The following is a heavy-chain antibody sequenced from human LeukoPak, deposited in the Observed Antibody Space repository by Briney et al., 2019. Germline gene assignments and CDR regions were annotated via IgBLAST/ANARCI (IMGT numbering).Heavy chain of an antibody. CDR1: GGSFSGYY. V-gene: IGHV4-34*01. J-gene: IGHJ4*02. D-gene: IGHD3-3*01. CDR3: ARGYYDFWSGYYTPQYFDY. Sequence: ETLSLTCAVYGGSFSGYYWSWIRQPPGKGLEWIGEINHSGSTNYNPSLKSRVTISVDTSKNQFSLKLSSVTAADTAVYYCARGYYDFWSGYYTPQYFDYWGQGTLVTVSS. CDR2: INHSGST.